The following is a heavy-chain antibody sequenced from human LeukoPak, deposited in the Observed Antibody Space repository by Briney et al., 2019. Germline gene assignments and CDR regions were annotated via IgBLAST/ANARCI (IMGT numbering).Heavy chain of an antibody. CDR2: MNPNSGDT. CDR3: ARGGAGTLEAVD. D-gene: IGHD6-19*01. Sequence: ASVKVSCKASGYTFTSSDINWVRQATGQGLEWMGWMNPNSGDTGYAQKFQGRVTMTRNTSISTAYMELSSLRSEDTGDYYCARGGAGTLEAVDWGQGTLVTVS. V-gene: IGHV1-8*01. CDR1: GYTFTSSD. J-gene: IGHJ4*02.